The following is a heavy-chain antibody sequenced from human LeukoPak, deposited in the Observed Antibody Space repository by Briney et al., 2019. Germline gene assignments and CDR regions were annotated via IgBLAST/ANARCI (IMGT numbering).Heavy chain of an antibody. Sequence: AAVNVSFKSSGYTFIGFYIYWVRQAPAQGLEAMGWINPNSGGTNYAQRFQGRVTMTRDPSINTAYMELSRLGSDDTAIYYCARRDYADAFDIWGQGTMVTVYS. D-gene: IGHD4-17*01. V-gene: IGHV1-2*02. CDR1: GYTFIGFY. CDR2: INPNSGGT. J-gene: IGHJ3*02. CDR3: ARRDYADAFDI.